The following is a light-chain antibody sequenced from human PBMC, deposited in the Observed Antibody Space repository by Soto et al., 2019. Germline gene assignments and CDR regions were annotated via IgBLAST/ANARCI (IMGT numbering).Light chain of an antibody. CDR1: SSDVGAYNY. J-gene: IGLJ1*01. CDR2: DVI. V-gene: IGLV2-11*01. CDR3: CSYAGRYTYV. Sequence: QSALTQPRSVSGSPGQSVTISCTGTSSDVGAYNYVSWYQQHPGKAPKLMIYDVIKRPSGVPDRFSGSKSGSTASLTISGLQAEDEAVYFCCSYAGRYTYVFGTGTKLTVL.